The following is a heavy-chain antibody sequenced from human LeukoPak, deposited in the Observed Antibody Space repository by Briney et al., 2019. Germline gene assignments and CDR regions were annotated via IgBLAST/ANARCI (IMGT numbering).Heavy chain of an antibody. CDR2: IWYDGSNK. Sequence: PRRSLRLSCAASGFTFSSYSMHWVRQAPGKGLEWVAVIWYDGSNKYYADSVKGRFTISRDNSKNTLYLQMNSLRAEDTAEYYCARDLLGAYYYGMDVWGQGTTVTVSS. J-gene: IGHJ6*02. CDR3: ARDLLGAYYYGMDV. D-gene: IGHD3-16*01. CDR1: GFTFSSYS. V-gene: IGHV3-33*01.